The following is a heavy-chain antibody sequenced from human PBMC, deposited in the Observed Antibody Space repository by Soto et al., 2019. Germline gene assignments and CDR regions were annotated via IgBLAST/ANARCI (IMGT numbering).Heavy chain of an antibody. D-gene: IGHD6-13*01. CDR1: GGTFSSYA. CDR2: IIPIFGTA. V-gene: IGHV1-69*12. J-gene: IGHJ4*02. Sequence: QVQLVQSGAEVKKPGSSVKVSCKASGGTFSSYAISWVRQAPGQGLEWMGGIIPIFGTANYAQKFQGRVTITADEPTSTAYMELSSLRSEDTAVYYCARVSLSRLALERGIAAAGYVDYWGQGTLVTVSS. CDR3: ARVSLSRLALERGIAAAGYVDY.